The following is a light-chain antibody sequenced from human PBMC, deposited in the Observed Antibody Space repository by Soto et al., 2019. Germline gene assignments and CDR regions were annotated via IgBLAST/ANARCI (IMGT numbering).Light chain of an antibody. CDR3: LQDYNYPRT. CDR1: EGIRSD. J-gene: IGKJ4*01. V-gene: IGKV1-6*01. Sequence: AIQMTQSPSSLSASVGDRVTITCRASEGIRSDLGWFQQKPGKAPKLLIYAASSLQRGVPSRFSGSGSGTDFTLTITSLQPEDFATYYCLQDYNYPRTFGGGTRVEIK. CDR2: AAS.